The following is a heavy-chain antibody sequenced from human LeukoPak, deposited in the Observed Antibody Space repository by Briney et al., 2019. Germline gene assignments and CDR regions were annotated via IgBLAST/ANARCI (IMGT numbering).Heavy chain of an antibody. CDR3: ARDQTTPYSSGWLDY. D-gene: IGHD6-19*01. J-gene: IGHJ4*02. CDR2: IYYSGRT. Sequence: SEPLSLPCTVSGDSISIYHWSWLRQPTRKRLEWIVYIYYSGRTNFNPSLESRVTISIDTSKQHFSLKSSSVTAADTALYYCARDQTTPYSSGWLDYWGQGTLVTVSS. V-gene: IGHV4-59*01. CDR1: GDSISIYH.